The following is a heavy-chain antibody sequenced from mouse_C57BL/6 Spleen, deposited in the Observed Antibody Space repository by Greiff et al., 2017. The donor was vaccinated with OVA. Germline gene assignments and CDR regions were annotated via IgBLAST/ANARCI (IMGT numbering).Heavy chain of an antibody. CDR2: IYPGSGST. CDR1: GYTFTSYW. J-gene: IGHJ4*01. V-gene: IGHV1-55*01. Sequence: QVQLQHPGAELVKPGASVKMSCKASGYTFTSYWITWVKQRPGQGLEWIGDIYPGSGSTNYNEKFKSKATLTVDTSSSTAYMQLSSLTSEDSAVYYCAREGGLRRAMDYWGQGTSVTVSS. CDR3: AREGGLRRAMDY. D-gene: IGHD2-4*01.